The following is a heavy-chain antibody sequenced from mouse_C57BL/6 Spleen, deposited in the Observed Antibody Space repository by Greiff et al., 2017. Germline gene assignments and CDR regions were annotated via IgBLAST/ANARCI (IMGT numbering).Heavy chain of an antibody. CDR3: ARASMVTGAMDY. Sequence: VQLQQPGAELVRPGSSVKLSCKASGYTFTSYWMDWVKQRPGQGLEWIGNIYPSDSETHYNQKFKDKATLTVDKSSSTAYMQLSSLTSEDSAVYYCARASMVTGAMDYWGQGTSVTVSS. CDR1: GYTFTSYW. J-gene: IGHJ4*01. CDR2: IYPSDSET. V-gene: IGHV1-61*01. D-gene: IGHD2-2*01.